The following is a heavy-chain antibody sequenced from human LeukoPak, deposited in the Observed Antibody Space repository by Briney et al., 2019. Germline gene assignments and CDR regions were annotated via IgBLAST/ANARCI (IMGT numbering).Heavy chain of an antibody. CDR2: IIPIFGTA. Sequence: SVKVSCKASGGTFSSYAISWVRQAPGQGLEWMGGIIPIFGTANYAQKFQGRVTITADESTSTAYMELSSLRSEDTAVYYCARAQDYYDSSGYYVLVGFVIWGQGTMVTVSS. D-gene: IGHD3-22*01. CDR1: GGTFSSYA. CDR3: ARAQDYYDSSGYYVLVGFVI. V-gene: IGHV1-69*13. J-gene: IGHJ3*02.